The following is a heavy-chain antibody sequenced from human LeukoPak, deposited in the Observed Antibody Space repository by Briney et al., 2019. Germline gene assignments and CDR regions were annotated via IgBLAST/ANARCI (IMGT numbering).Heavy chain of an antibody. CDR2: IYTSGST. V-gene: IGHV4-4*07. Sequence: PSETLSLTCTVSGGSISSYYWSWIRQPAGEGMEWIGRIYTSGSTNYNPSLKSRVTMSVDTSKNQFSLKLSSVTAADTAVYYCATLGYGGKRSDYWGQGTLVTVSS. CDR1: GGSISSYY. D-gene: IGHD4-23*01. J-gene: IGHJ4*02. CDR3: ATLGYGGKRSDY.